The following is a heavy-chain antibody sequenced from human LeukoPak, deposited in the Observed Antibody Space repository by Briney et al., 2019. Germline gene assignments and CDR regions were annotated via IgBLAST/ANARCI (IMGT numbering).Heavy chain of an antibody. V-gene: IGHV1-46*01. D-gene: IGHD3-22*01. J-gene: IGHJ4*02. CDR1: GYTFTSYY. CDR3: AIAHRDYYYDSSGYYVDY. Sequence: ASVKVSCKASGYTFTSYYMHWVRHAPGQGLGWMGIINPSGGSTSYAQKFQGRVTMTRDTSTSTVYMELSSLRSEDTAVYYCAIAHRDYYYDSSGYYVDYWGQGTLVTVSS. CDR2: INPSGGST.